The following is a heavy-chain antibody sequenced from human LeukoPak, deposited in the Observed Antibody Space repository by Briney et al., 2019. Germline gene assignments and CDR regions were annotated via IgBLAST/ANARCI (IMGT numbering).Heavy chain of an antibody. V-gene: IGHV1-46*01. CDR1: GYTFTSYY. D-gene: IGHD3-10*01. CDR3: ARVHNKWFGELSEPFDY. J-gene: IGHJ4*02. Sequence: ASVKVSCKASGYTFTSYYMHWVRQAPGQGLEWMGIINPSGGSTSYAQKFQGRVTMTRDTSTSTVYMELSSLRSEDTAVYYCARVHNKWFGELSEPFDYWGQGTLVTVSS. CDR2: INPSGGST.